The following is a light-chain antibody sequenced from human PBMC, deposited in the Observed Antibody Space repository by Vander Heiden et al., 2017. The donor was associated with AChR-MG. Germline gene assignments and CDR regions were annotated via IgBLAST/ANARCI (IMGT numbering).Light chain of an antibody. J-gene: IGKJ2*01. V-gene: IGKV4-1*01. CDR1: QSVLHSSNNMNY. CDR3: QQYHSTHKHT. CDR2: WAS. Sequence: DILITPSPDPLSVSLCETATIKCKSSQSVLHSSNNMNYLAWYQQKPGQNPKLLIYWASTREPGVPDRFSGSGSGTDVTTPTSSLQAEDVAVYYCQQYHSTHKHTFGQGTKLEIK.